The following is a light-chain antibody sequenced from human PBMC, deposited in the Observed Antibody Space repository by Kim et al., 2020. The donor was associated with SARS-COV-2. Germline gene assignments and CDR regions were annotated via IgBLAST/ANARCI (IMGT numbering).Light chain of an antibody. V-gene: IGLV3-19*01. CDR2: GKN. CDR1: SLRSYY. Sequence: LGLTVRSTCQGSSLRSYYASWYQQKPGQAPVIVIYGKNNRPSGIPDRFSGSSSGNTASLTITGAQAEDEADYYCNSRDSSGNHWVFGGGTKLTVL. J-gene: IGLJ3*02. CDR3: NSRDSSGNHWV.